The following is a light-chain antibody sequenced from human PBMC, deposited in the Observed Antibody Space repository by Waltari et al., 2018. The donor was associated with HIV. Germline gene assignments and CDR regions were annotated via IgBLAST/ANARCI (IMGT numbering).Light chain of an antibody. V-gene: IGLV2-14*01. CDR1: SSVVGDYHY. J-gene: IGLJ1*01. Sequence: QAALTQPASAGGSPGQSTTISCTGTSSVVGDYHYVSLYQHPPGNAPKLLIYDVSSRPSGVSYRFSGSKSGNTASLTISGLQAEDEADYYCNSYTSSTTLVFGAGTKVTVL. CDR3: NSYTSSTTLV. CDR2: DVS.